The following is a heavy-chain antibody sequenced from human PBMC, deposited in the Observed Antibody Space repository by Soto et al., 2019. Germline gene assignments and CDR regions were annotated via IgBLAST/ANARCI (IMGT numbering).Heavy chain of an antibody. CDR3: ARGWNDFPH. CDR1: GGTFSSYA. V-gene: IGHV1-69*13. Sequence: SVKVSCKASGGTFSSYAISWVRQAPGQGLECMGGIIPVFGTANYAQKFQGRVTINADESTSTVYMELSGLRSEDTAVYYCARGWNDFPHWGQGTLVTVSS. J-gene: IGHJ1*01. CDR2: IIPVFGTA. D-gene: IGHD1-1*01.